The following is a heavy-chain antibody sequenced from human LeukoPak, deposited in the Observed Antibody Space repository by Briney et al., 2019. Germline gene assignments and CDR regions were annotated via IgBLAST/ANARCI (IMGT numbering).Heavy chain of an antibody. CDR2: ISGSGGST. CDR1: GFTFSSYA. Sequence: PGGSLRLSCAASGFTFSSYAMSWVRQAPGKGLEWVSAISGSGGSTYYADSVKGRSTISRDNSKNTPYLQMNSLRAEDTAVYYCAKVPEGEYSYGILDYWGQGTLVTVSS. CDR3: AKVPEGEYSYGILDY. J-gene: IGHJ4*02. V-gene: IGHV3-23*01. D-gene: IGHD5-18*01.